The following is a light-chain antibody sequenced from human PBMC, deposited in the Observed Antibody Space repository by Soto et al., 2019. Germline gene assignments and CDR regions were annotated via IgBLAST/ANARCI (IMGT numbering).Light chain of an antibody. CDR1: QCFVGSTY. CDR3: QQYESAPRT. Sequence: IVLTQAPGTLSSFPGERATLSCRAIQCFVGSTYLTWFQHIPGKAPRLXXSGXAGRATGSPDRLSGSGPGTDFTLTISRLEPDDFAVYYCQQYESAPRTFGQGTKVDIK. CDR2: GXA. V-gene: IGKV3-20*01. J-gene: IGKJ1*01.